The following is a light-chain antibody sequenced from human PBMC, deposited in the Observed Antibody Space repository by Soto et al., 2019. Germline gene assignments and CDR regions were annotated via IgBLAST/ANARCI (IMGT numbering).Light chain of an antibody. J-gene: IGKJ1*01. CDR2: GAS. Sequence: SVLTQSTDPQCFSPGERATLSCRPSQSVSSSYLAWYQQKPGQAPRLLIYGASSRATGIPDRFSGSGSGTDFTLTISRLEREDFPVYYCQQYGSSPEAFGQGTKVDIK. CDR1: QSVSSSY. CDR3: QQYGSSPEA. V-gene: IGKV3-20*01.